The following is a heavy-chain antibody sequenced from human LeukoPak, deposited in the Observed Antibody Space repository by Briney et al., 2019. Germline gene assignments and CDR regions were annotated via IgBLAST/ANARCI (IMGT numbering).Heavy chain of an antibody. J-gene: IGHJ5*02. Sequence: GESLKISCKGSGYSFTSYWIGWVRQMPGKGLEWMGIIYPRDSDTRYSPSFQGQVTISADKSISTTYLQWSSLKASDTAMYYCARGYCSGGSCNWFDPWGQGTLVTVSS. CDR1: GYSFTSYW. V-gene: IGHV5-51*01. CDR2: IYPRDSDT. D-gene: IGHD2-15*01. CDR3: ARGYCSGGSCNWFDP.